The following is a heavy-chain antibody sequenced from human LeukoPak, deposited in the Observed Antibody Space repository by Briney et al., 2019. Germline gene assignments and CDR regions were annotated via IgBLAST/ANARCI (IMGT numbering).Heavy chain of an antibody. J-gene: IGHJ4*02. D-gene: IGHD2-2*01. Sequence: GGSLRLSCAASGFTFSSYAMHWVRQAPGKGLEWVAVISYGGSNKYYADSVKGRFTISRDNSKNTLYLQMNSLRAEDTAVYYCAREYPRDVVVPAAITYWGQGTLVTVSS. V-gene: IGHV3-30-3*01. CDR2: ISYGGSNK. CDR3: AREYPRDVVVPAAITY. CDR1: GFTFSSYA.